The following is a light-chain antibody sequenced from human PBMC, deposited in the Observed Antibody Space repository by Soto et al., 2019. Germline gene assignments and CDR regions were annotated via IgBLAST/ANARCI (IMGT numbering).Light chain of an antibody. V-gene: IGKV2-30*01. Sequence: VVMTQSPLSLPVTLGQPASISCRSSQSLVYSDGNTYLNWFQQRPGQSPRRLIYKVSNRDSGVPDRFSGSGSGTDFTLKISRVEAEDVGVSYCMQGTHWPPITFGQGTRLEIK. CDR2: KVS. CDR3: MQGTHWPPIT. CDR1: QSLVYSDGNTY. J-gene: IGKJ5*01.